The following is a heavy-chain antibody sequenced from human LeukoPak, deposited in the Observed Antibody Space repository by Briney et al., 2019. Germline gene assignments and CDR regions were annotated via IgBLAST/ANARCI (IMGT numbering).Heavy chain of an antibody. CDR2: IYTSGST. Sequence: PSETLSLTCTVSGGSISSYYWSWIRQPAGKGLEWIGRIYTSGSTNYNPSLKSRVTMSVDTSKNQFSLKLSSVTAADTAVYYCARGRAAASGQFYFDFWGQGILVTVPA. J-gene: IGHJ4*02. CDR3: ARGRAAASGQFYFDF. D-gene: IGHD6-13*01. V-gene: IGHV4-4*07. CDR1: GGSISSYY.